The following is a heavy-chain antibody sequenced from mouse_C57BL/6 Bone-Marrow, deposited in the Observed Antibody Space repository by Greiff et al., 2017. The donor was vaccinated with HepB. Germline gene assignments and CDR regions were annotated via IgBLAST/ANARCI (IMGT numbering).Heavy chain of an antibody. V-gene: IGHV1-55*01. CDR1: GYTFTSYW. CDR2: IYPGSGST. CDR3: ARDGRSGYYRDY. J-gene: IGHJ2*01. Sequence: QVQLQQPGAELVRPGASVKMSCKASGYTFTSYWITWVKQRPGQGLEWIGDIYPGSGSTNYNEKFKSKATLTVDTSSSTAYMQLSSLTSEDSAVYYCARDGRSGYYRDYWGQGTTLTVSS. D-gene: IGHD2-2*01.